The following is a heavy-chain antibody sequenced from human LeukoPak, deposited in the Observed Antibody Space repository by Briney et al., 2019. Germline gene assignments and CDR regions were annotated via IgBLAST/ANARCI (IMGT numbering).Heavy chain of an antibody. D-gene: IGHD6-13*01. J-gene: IGHJ4*02. Sequence: SVKVSCKASGGTFSSYAISWVRQAPGQGLEWMGGIIPIFGTANYAQKFQGRVTITADESTSTAYMELSSLRSEDTAVYYCVRDLFFAAAEREGDDYWGQGTLVTVSS. CDR2: IIPIFGTA. CDR3: VRDLFFAAAEREGDDY. V-gene: IGHV1-69*13. CDR1: GGTFSSYA.